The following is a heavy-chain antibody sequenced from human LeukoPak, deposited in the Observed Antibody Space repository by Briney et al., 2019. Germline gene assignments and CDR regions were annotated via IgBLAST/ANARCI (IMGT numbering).Heavy chain of an antibody. CDR1: GFTFSSYG. D-gene: IGHD1-1*01. V-gene: IGHV3-30*03. J-gene: IGHJ4*02. CDR2: ISYDGSNK. Sequence: GGSLRLSCAASGFTFSSYGMHWVRQAPGKGLEWVAVISYDGSNKYYADSVKGRFTISRDNSKNTLYLQMNSLRAEDTAVYYCARLTRRSGNYFDYWGQGTLVTVSS. CDR3: ARLTRRSGNYFDY.